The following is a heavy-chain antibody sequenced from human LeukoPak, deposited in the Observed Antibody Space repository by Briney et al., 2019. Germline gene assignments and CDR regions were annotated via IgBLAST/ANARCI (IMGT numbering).Heavy chain of an antibody. D-gene: IGHD2-21*02. V-gene: IGHV4-31*03. CDR1: GVSISSGGYY. J-gene: IGHJ4*02. CDR3: ARVRVVTRRSRVPHFDY. Sequence: PSETLSLTCTVSGVSISSGGYYWSWIRQHPGKGLEWIGYIYYSGSTYYNPSLKSRVTISVDTSKNQFSLKLSSVTAADTAVYYCARVRVVTRRSRVPHFDYWGQGTLVTVSS. CDR2: IYYSGST.